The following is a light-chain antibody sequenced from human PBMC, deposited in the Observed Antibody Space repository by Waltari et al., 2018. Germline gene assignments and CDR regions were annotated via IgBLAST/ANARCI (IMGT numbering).Light chain of an antibody. Sequence: DIQMTQSPSTLSASVGDRVTITCRASQGVSSWLALYQQKPGKAPRLLIYMASRLESGVPSRFSGSGSGTEFALTISNLQPEDFATYYCQQDNYNSRTFGQGTKVEIK. V-gene: IGKV1-5*03. CDR1: QGVSSW. CDR2: MAS. CDR3: QQDNYNSRT. J-gene: IGKJ1*01.